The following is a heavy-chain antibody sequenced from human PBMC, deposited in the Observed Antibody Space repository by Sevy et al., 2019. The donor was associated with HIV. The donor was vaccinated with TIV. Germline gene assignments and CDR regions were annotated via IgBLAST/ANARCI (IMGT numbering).Heavy chain of an antibody. CDR2: IWYDGSDK. J-gene: IGHJ4*02. CDR3: ASDILTGSDY. CDR1: AFTFSSYG. Sequence: GGCLRLSCAASAFTFSSYGMHWVRQAPGKGLEWVAFIWYDGSDKEYADSVKGRFTISRDNSKNTLYLQMNSLRAEDTAVYYCASDILTGSDYWGQGTLVTVSS. V-gene: IGHV3-30*02. D-gene: IGHD3-9*01.